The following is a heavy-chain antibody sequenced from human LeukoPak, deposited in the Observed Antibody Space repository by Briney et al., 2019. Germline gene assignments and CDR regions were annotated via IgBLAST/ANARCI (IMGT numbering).Heavy chain of an antibody. D-gene: IGHD2-15*01. V-gene: IGHV4-59*08. Sequence: SETLSLTCTVSGGSISSYYWSWIRQPPGKGLEWIGYIYYSGSTNYNPSLKSRVTISVDTSKNQFSLKLSSVTAADTAVYYCARSTGYCSGGSCYPPVDWGQGTLVTVSS. J-gene: IGHJ4*02. CDR1: GGSISSYY. CDR3: ARSTGYCSGGSCYPPVD. CDR2: IYYSGST.